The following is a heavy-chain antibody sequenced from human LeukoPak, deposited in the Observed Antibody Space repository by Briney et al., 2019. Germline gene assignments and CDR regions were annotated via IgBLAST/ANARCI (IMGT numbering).Heavy chain of an antibody. CDR2: ISPDFGNT. Sequence: ASVKVSCKASGYTFTSYALHWARQAPGQRLEWMGWISPDFGNTKYSQRFQGRVSITRDTSASTAYMELSSLRSEDTAVYYCTIRGITACLDPWGQGTLVTVSS. J-gene: IGHJ5*02. D-gene: IGHD3-10*01. CDR3: TIRGITACLDP. V-gene: IGHV1-3*01. CDR1: GYTFTSYA.